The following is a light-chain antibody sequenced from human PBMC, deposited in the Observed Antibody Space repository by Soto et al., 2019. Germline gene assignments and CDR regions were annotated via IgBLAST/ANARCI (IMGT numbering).Light chain of an antibody. CDR2: GAS. Sequence: EIVLTQSPGTLSLSPGERATLSCRASQSVSSTYLAWYQQKPGQAPRLLIYGASNRATGIPDRFSGSGSGTDFTLTISSLEHEDFAVYYCQQYGGSRWTFGQGPRVDI. CDR3: QQYGGSRWT. V-gene: IGKV3-20*01. J-gene: IGKJ1*01. CDR1: QSVSSTY.